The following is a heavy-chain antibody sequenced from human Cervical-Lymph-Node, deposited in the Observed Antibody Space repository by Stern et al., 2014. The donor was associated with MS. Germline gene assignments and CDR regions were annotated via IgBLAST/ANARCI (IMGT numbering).Heavy chain of an antibody. V-gene: IGHV4-4*02. CDR1: GGSIRSSSTW. Sequence: QVQLQESGPGLVKPSETLSLTCAVSGGSIRSSSTWWSWVRQPPGKGLEWIGEVYYSGSANYNPSLQSRVTISVDQSENRLSLRLWSVTAADTAVYYCARGSRYCDTTSCYMSWFDPWGQGTLVTVSS. D-gene: IGHD2-2*02. J-gene: IGHJ5*02. CDR3: ARGSRYCDTTSCYMSWFDP. CDR2: VYYSGSA.